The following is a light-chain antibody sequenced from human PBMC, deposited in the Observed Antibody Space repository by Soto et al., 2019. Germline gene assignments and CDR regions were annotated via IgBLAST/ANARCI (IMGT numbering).Light chain of an antibody. J-gene: IGKJ1*01. Sequence: EIVLTQSPGTLSLSPGERATLSCRASQSVNSNYLAWYQQKPGQAPRLLIYGASSRTTGIPDRFSGSGSGTDFTLTINRLEPEDFAVYDGQQYGSPWTFGQGTKVEIK. CDR3: QQYGSPWT. CDR1: QSVNSNY. V-gene: IGKV3-20*01. CDR2: GAS.